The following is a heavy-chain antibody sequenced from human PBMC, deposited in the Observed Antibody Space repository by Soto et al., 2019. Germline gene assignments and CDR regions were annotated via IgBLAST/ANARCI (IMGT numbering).Heavy chain of an antibody. V-gene: IGHV3-7*01. J-gene: IGHJ4*02. CDR1: GFTFSSYG. CDR3: ARDIWDLAVAGTVYFDY. CDR2: IKQDGSEK. D-gene: IGHD6-19*01. Sequence: PGGSLRLSCAASGFTFSSYGMHWVRQAPGKGLEWVANIKQDGSEKYYVDSVKGRFTISRDNAKNSLYLQMNSLRAEDTAVYYCARDIWDLAVAGTVYFDYWGQGTLVTVSS.